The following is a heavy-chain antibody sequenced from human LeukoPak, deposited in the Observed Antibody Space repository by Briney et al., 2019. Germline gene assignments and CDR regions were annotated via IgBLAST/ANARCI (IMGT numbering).Heavy chain of an antibody. Sequence: GGSLRLSCAASGFTFSSYGMHWVRQAPGKGLEWVAFIRYDGSNKYYADSVKGRFTISRDNSKNTLYLQMNSLRAEDTAVYYCAKEAYGSGSYYNGFAFDIWGQGTMVTVSS. CDR2: IRYDGSNK. D-gene: IGHD3-10*01. J-gene: IGHJ3*02. V-gene: IGHV3-30*02. CDR1: GFTFSSYG. CDR3: AKEAYGSGSYYNGFAFDI.